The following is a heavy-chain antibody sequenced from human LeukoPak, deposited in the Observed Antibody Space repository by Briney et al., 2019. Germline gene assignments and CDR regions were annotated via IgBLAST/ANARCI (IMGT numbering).Heavy chain of an antibody. CDR1: GFSVSNNY. J-gene: IGHJ4*02. Sequence: GGSLRLSCVVSGFSVSNNYIIWVRQAPGNGLERVSVIYGDGRTSHSASVRGRFTISRDNSKDIVSLQMNNLRAEDTAVYYCARGRGLGVVSPYFDYWGQGTLVTVSS. D-gene: IGHD3-3*01. V-gene: IGHV3-53*01. CDR3: ARGRGLGVVSPYFDY. CDR2: IYGDGRT.